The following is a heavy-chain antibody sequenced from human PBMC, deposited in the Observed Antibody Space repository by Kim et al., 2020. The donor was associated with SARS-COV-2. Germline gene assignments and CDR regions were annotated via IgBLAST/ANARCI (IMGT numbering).Heavy chain of an antibody. CDR3: ARGGYSGWLGDAFDI. CDR2: INPSGGST. Sequence: ASVKVSCKASGYTFTSYYMHWVRQAPGQGLEWMGIINPSGGSTSYAQKFQGRVTMTRDTSTSTVYMELSSLRSEDTAVYYCARGGYSGWLGDAFDIWGQGTMVTVSS. V-gene: IGHV1-46*01. CDR1: GYTFTSYY. J-gene: IGHJ3*02. D-gene: IGHD6-19*01.